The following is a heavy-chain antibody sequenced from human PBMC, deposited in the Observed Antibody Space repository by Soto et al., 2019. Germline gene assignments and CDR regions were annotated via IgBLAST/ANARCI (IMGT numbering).Heavy chain of an antibody. D-gene: IGHD4-17*01. CDR1: GFTFRSYW. J-gene: IGHJ5*01. CDR3: AREEGATVANNWFDS. CDR2: IRPEGNEK. Sequence: EVQVVESGGGLVQPGESLRVSCVGSGFTFRSYWMSWVRQAPGKGLEWVANIRPEGNEKYYVDSVKGRFIISRDNAKNAVFLQMKSLRVEDTAVYFCAREEGATVANNWFDSWGQGTLVTVSS. V-gene: IGHV3-7*03.